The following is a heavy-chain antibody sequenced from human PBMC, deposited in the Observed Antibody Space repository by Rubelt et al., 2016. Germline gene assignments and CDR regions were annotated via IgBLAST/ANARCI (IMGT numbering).Heavy chain of an antibody. J-gene: IGHJ4*02. V-gene: IGHV6-1*01. D-gene: IGHD5-24*01. CDR3: ARATGMATGSFDY. Sequence: DYAVSVKSRITINPDTSKNQFSLQLSSVTAADTAVYYCARATGMATGSFDYWGQGTLVTVSS.